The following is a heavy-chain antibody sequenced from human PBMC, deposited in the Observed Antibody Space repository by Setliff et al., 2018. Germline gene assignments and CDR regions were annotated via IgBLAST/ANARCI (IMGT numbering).Heavy chain of an antibody. V-gene: IGHV3-74*01. CDR3: ARDWGAAGSTNAFDI. CDR1: GPMFSRYW. CDR2: INGDGSSA. J-gene: IGHJ3*02. D-gene: IGHD6-25*01. Sequence: PGGSLRLSCVVSGPMFSRYWIHWVRQSPGKGLVWVARINGDGSSASYADSVEGRFTISRDNAKNTVYLQMNSLGVDGTAVYYCARDWGAAGSTNAFDIWGQGTMVTVSS.